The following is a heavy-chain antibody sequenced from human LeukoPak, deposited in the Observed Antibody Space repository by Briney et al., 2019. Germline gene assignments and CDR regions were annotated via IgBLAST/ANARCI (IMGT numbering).Heavy chain of an antibody. Sequence: ASVKVSCKASGYTFTSYDINWVRQATGLGLEWMGWMNPNSGNTGYAQKFQGRVTITRNTSISTAYMELSSLRSEDTAVYYCARGQKHYNWFDPWGQGTLVTVSS. CDR1: GYTFTSYD. V-gene: IGHV1-8*03. CDR2: MNPNSGNT. J-gene: IGHJ5*02. CDR3: ARGQKHYNWFDP.